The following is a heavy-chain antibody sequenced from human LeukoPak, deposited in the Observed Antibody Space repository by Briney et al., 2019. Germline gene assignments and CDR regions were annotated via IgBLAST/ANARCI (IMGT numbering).Heavy chain of an antibody. J-gene: IGHJ6*02. CDR3: ARVGVRSTPSSQGVDYYYYGMDI. V-gene: IGHV7-4-1*02. D-gene: IGHD2-2*01. Sequence: ASVKVSCKASGYSFTTYAMNWVRQAPGQGLEWMGWNNTNTENPTYAQGFTGRIVFSLDTSVSTAYLQISSLRAEDTAVYYCARVGVRSTPSSQGVDYYYYGMDIWGQGTTVTVSS. CDR2: NNTNTENP. CDR1: GYSFTTYA.